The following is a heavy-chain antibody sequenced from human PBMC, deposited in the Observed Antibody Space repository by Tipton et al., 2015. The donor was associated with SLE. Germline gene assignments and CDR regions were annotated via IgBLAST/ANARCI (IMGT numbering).Heavy chain of an antibody. CDR1: GFTFSSYA. Sequence: QVQLVQSGGGLVQPGGSLRLPCAASGFTFSSYAMSWVRQAPGKGLEWVAVIWYDGSNKYYADSVKGRFTISRDNSKNTLYLQMNSLRAEDTAVYYCAISLAVAALGYFQHWGQGTLVTVSS. CDR2: IWYDGSNK. V-gene: IGHV3-33*08. CDR3: AISLAVAALGYFQH. D-gene: IGHD6-19*01. J-gene: IGHJ1*01.